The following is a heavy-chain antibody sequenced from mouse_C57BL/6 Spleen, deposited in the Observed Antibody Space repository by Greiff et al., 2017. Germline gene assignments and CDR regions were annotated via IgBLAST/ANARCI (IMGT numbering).Heavy chain of an antibody. CDR3: TSARLRQFAY. CDR2: IDPETGGT. V-gene: IGHV1-15*01. CDR1: GYTFTDYE. Sequence: QVQLKESGAELVRPGASVTLSCKASGYTFTDYEMHWVKQTPVHGLEWIGAIDPETGGTAYNQKFKGKAILTADKSSSTAYMELRSLTSEDSAVYYCTSARLRQFAYWGQGTLVTVSA. J-gene: IGHJ3*01. D-gene: IGHD3-2*02.